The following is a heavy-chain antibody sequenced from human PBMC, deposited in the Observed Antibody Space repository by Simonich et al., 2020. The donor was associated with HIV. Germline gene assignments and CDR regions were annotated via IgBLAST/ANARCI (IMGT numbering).Heavy chain of an antibody. Sequence: QVQLVESGGGVVQPGRSLRLSCAASGFTFSSYGMHWVRQAPGKGLEWGEGIWYDGNNKYYADSVKGRFTISSDNSKNTLSLQMNSLRAEDMAFYYCARGGWELYGGAFDIWGQGTMVTVSS. J-gene: IGHJ3*02. D-gene: IGHD1-26*01. CDR3: ARGGWELYGGAFDI. V-gene: IGHV3-33*01. CDR1: GFTFSSYG. CDR2: IWYDGNNK.